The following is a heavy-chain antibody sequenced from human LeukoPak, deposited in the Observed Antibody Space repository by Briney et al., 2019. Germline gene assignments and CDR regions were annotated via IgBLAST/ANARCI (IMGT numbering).Heavy chain of an antibody. CDR2: INSSGSTI. CDR1: GIIFRGYW. V-gene: IGHV3-48*04. CDR3: ARDLGWLQVVPNYMDV. Sequence: GGSLRPSCAAAGIIFRGYWMHWVRQAPGEGVGGGLYINSSGSTIYYADSVKGRFTISRDNAKNSLYLQMNSLRAEDTAVYYCARDLGWLQVVPNYMDVWGKGTTVTISS. J-gene: IGHJ6*03. D-gene: IGHD5-24*01.